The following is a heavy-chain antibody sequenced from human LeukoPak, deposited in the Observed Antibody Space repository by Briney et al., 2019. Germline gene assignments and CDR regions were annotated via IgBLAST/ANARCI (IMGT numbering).Heavy chain of an antibody. CDR3: ARDLGYSGYGEAFDI. D-gene: IGHD5-12*01. Sequence: TTGGSLRLSYAASGFTFSSYSMNWVRQAPGKGLEWVSSISSSSSYIYYADSVKGRFTISRDNAKNSLYLQMNSLRAEDTAVYYCARDLGYSGYGEAFDIWGQGTMVTVSS. V-gene: IGHV3-21*01. J-gene: IGHJ3*02. CDR1: GFTFSSYS. CDR2: ISSSSSYI.